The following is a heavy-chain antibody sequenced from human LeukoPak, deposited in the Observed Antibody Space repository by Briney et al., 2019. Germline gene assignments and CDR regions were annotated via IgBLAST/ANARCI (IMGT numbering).Heavy chain of an antibody. J-gene: IGHJ5*02. Sequence: GESLQSFCRGSGYCFTSYWIGCVRHMPGDGREGMGVIYPGDSDTRYSPSFQGQVTISADKSISTAYLQWSSLKASDTAMYYCARGGGAEYNWFDPWGQGTLVTVSS. V-gene: IGHV5-51*01. CDR1: GYCFTSYW. D-gene: IGHD1-26*01. CDR3: ARGGGAEYNWFDP. CDR2: IYPGDSDT.